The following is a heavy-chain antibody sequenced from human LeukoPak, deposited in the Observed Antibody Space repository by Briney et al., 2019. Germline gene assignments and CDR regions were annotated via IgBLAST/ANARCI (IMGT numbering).Heavy chain of an antibody. CDR2: INTGNGNT. Sequence: ASVKVSCKASGYTFSSYAMHWVRQAPGQRLEWMGWINTGNGNTKYSQKFQGRVTITRDTSASTAYMELSSLRSEDTAVYYCARVLGGSPYNWFDPWGQGTLVTVSS. J-gene: IGHJ5*02. D-gene: IGHD1-26*01. CDR1: GYTFSSYA. CDR3: ARVLGGSPYNWFDP. V-gene: IGHV1-3*04.